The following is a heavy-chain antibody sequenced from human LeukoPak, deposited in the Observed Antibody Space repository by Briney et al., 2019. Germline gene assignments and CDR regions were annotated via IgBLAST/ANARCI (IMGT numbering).Heavy chain of an antibody. V-gene: IGHV6-1*01. CDR3: ARDEVVRGVILPGGMDV. J-gene: IGHJ6*02. CDR1: GDSVSSDSAA. Sequence: SQTLSLTCAISGDSVSSDSAAWNWIRQSPSGGLEWLGRTFYRSSWYHDYAGSVKSRITINPDTSKNQFSLHLKSVTPEDTAVYYCARDEVVRGVILPGGMDVWGQGTTVTVSS. D-gene: IGHD3-10*01. CDR2: TFYRSSWYH.